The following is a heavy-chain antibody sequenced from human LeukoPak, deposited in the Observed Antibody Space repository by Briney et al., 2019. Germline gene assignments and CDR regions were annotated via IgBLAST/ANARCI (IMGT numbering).Heavy chain of an antibody. J-gene: IGHJ4*02. V-gene: IGHV3-7*03. CDR3: AWEESGSSDY. Sequence: GGSLRLSCAASGFTFSDYWMTWVRQAPGKGLEWVASIKEDGSEQYYVDSVKGRFTFSRDNSKNTLYLQMNSLRAEDTAVYYCAWEESGSSDYWGQGTLVTVSS. CDR1: GFTFSDYW. CDR2: IKEDGSEQ. D-gene: IGHD1-26*01.